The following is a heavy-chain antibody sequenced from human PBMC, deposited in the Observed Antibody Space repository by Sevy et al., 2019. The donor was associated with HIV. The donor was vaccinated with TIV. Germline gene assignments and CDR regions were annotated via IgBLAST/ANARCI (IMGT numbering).Heavy chain of an antibody. V-gene: IGHV3-33*06. CDR1: GFTFSMYG. CDR3: AKGARGQWLVDDYYGLDV. Sequence: GGSLRLSCEASGFTFSMYGMHWVRQAPGKGLEWVAMIWYDGTNKFYGDSVKGRFTISRDNSKNTLYLQLNSLRAEDTAVYYCAKGARGQWLVDDYYGLDVWGQGTTVTVSS. J-gene: IGHJ6*02. CDR2: IWYDGTNK. D-gene: IGHD6-19*01.